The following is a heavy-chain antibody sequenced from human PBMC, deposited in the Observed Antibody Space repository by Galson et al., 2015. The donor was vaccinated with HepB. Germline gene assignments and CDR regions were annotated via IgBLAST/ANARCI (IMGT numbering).Heavy chain of an antibody. V-gene: IGHV1-69*13. D-gene: IGHD2-2*02. J-gene: IGHJ5*02. Sequence: SVKVSCKASGGTFRHYAISWVRQAPGQGLEWMGGITPIFGRANYAQKFQGRVTITADESTSTVYMELSSLRFEDTAVYYCARVSTSVGYCSSTSCYRGLGEGWFDPWGQGTLVTVSS. CDR1: GGTFRHYA. CDR2: ITPIFGRA. CDR3: ARVSTSVGYCSSTSCYRGLGEGWFDP.